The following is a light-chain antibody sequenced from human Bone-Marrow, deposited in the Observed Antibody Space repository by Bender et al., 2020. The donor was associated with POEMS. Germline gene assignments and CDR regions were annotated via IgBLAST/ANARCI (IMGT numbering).Light chain of an antibody. CDR3: CSYAGGSRWV. CDR2: DVG. J-gene: IGLJ3*02. CDR1: SSDVGTYNF. Sequence: QSALTQPASVSGSPGQSITISCTGTSSDVGTYNFVSWYQQHPGKVPKFMIYDVGTRPSGVSTRLSGSESGHTASVKIIGLQGEDEADYYCCSYAGGSRWVFGAGPKLTVL. V-gene: IGLV2-23*02.